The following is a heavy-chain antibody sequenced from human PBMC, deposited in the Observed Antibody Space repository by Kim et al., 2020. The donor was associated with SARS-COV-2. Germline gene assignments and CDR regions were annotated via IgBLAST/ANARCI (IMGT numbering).Heavy chain of an antibody. CDR3: ARGRRSWYPSGDGMDV. D-gene: IGHD6-13*01. V-gene: IGHV3-74*01. Sequence: GGSLRLSCAASGFTFSSYWMHWVRQAPGKGLVWVSRINSDGSSTRYADSVKGRFTISRDNAKNTLYLQMNSLRAEDTAVYYCARGRRSWYPSGDGMDVWGQGTTVTVSS. CDR2: INSDGSST. CDR1: GFTFSSYW. J-gene: IGHJ6*02.